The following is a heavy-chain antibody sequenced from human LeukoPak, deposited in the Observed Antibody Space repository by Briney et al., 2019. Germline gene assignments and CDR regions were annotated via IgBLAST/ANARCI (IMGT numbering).Heavy chain of an antibody. D-gene: IGHD5-18*01. CDR3: ARGGYSYGTFDY. CDR1: GGSISSGGYC. CDR2: IYCSGST. Sequence: SETLSLTCTVSGGSISSGGYCWSWIRQHPGKGLEWIGYIYCSGSTYYNPSLKSRVTISVDTSKNQFSLKLSSVTAADTAVYYCARGGYSYGTFDYWGQGTLVTVSS. J-gene: IGHJ4*02. V-gene: IGHV4-31*03.